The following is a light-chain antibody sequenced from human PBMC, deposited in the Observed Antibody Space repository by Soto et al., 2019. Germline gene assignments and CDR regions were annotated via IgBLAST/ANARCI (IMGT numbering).Light chain of an antibody. CDR3: AAWDDSLNGLV. Sequence: QSVLTQPPSASGTPGQRVTISCSGSSSNIGSNTVNWYQQLPGTAPKLLIYNNNQRPSGVPDRFSGSKSGTSASLAIIGLQSEDEADYYCAAWDDSLNGLVFGTGTKVTFL. CDR2: NNN. V-gene: IGLV1-44*01. CDR1: SSNIGSNT. J-gene: IGLJ1*01.